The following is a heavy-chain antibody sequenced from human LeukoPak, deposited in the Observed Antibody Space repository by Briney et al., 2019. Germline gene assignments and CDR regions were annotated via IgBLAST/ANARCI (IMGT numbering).Heavy chain of an antibody. CDR2: ISSSSSYI. J-gene: IGHJ6*02. Sequence: PGGPLRLSCAASGFTFSSYSMNWVRQAPGKGLEWVSSISSSSSYIYYADSVKGRFTISRDNAKNSLYLQMNSLRAEDTAVYYCARDGYRAAAYYGMDVWGQGTTVTVSS. D-gene: IGHD6-13*01. V-gene: IGHV3-21*01. CDR3: ARDGYRAAAYYGMDV. CDR1: GFTFSSYS.